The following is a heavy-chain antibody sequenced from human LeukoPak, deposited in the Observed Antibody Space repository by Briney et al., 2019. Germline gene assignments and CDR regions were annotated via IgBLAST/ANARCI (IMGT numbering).Heavy chain of an antibody. Sequence: PGGSLRLSCAASGFTFSSYEMNWVRQAPGKGLEWVSYISSSGSTIYYADSVKGRFTISRDNAKNSLYLQMNSLRAEDTALYYCARGAEVQLWSYYFDYWGQGTLVTVSS. CDR2: ISSSGSTI. CDR3: ARGAEVQLWSYYFDY. D-gene: IGHD5-18*01. CDR1: GFTFSSYE. V-gene: IGHV3-48*03. J-gene: IGHJ4*02.